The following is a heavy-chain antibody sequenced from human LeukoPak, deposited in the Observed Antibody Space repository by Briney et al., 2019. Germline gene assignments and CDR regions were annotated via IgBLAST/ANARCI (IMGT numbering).Heavy chain of an antibody. CDR2: INHSGST. D-gene: IGHD2-2*01. CDR1: GGTFSGYY. V-gene: IGHV4-34*01. J-gene: IGHJ4*02. CDR3: ARTRGYCSSTSCRNFDY. Sequence: SETLSLTCAVYGGTFSGYYWSWIREPPGKGLEWIGEINHSGSTNYNPSLKSRVTISVDTSKNQFSLKLSSVTAADTAVYYCARTRGYCSSTSCRNFDYWGQGTLVTVSS.